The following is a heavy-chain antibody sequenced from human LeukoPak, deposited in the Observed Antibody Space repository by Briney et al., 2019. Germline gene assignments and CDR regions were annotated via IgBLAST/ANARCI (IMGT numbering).Heavy chain of an antibody. CDR2: IKEDGSEK. CDR3: ARDRFCGMDV. Sequence: GGSLRLSCAASGFTFSSHWMSWVRQAPGKGLEWVASIKEDGSEKYYVDSVKGRFSISRDDAKNSLHLQMNSLRGEDTAVYYCARDRFCGMDVWGQGDSVTVSS. D-gene: IGHD1-26*01. J-gene: IGHJ6*02. CDR1: GFTFSSHW. V-gene: IGHV3-7*01.